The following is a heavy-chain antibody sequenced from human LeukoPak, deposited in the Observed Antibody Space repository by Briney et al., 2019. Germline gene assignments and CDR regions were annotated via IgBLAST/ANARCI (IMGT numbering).Heavy chain of an antibody. V-gene: IGHV3-21*01. CDR3: ARGYGYTRHFDY. D-gene: IGHD5-24*01. Sequence: GGSLRLSCAATGFTFSSYVMNWVRQAPGKGLEWVSSISSSSSYIYYADSVKGRFTISRDNAKNSLYLKMNSLRAEDTAVYYCARGYGYTRHFDYWGQGTLVTVSS. J-gene: IGHJ4*02. CDR1: GFTFSSYV. CDR2: ISSSSSYI.